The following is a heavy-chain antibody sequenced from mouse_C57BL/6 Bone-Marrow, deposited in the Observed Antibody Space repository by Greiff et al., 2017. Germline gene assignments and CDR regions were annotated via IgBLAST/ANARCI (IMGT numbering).Heavy chain of an antibody. Sequence: EVLLVESGGDLVKPGGSLKLSCAASGFTFSSYGMSWVRQTPDKRLEWVATISSGGSYTNYPDSVKGRFTISRDNAKNTLYLQVSSLKSEDTAMYYCARQEITEAYWGQGTLVTVSA. D-gene: IGHD1-1*01. CDR2: ISSGGSYT. V-gene: IGHV5-6*01. J-gene: IGHJ3*01. CDR1: GFTFSSYG. CDR3: ARQEITEAY.